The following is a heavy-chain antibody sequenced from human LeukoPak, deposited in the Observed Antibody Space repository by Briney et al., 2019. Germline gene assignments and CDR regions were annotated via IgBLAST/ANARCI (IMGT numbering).Heavy chain of an antibody. CDR2: IQYDRTNE. V-gene: IGHV3-30*02. CDR3: AKDRCSNGIGCYYYYMEV. D-gene: IGHD2-8*01. CDR1: AFTFSSYG. J-gene: IGHJ6*03. Sequence: GGSLRLSCAASAFTFSSYGMHWVRQAPGKGLEWVAYIQYDRTNEQYAHSVKGRFRISRDNSNNILCLQMNILRTEDTAVYYCAKDRCSNGIGCYYYYMEVWGKGTTVTISS.